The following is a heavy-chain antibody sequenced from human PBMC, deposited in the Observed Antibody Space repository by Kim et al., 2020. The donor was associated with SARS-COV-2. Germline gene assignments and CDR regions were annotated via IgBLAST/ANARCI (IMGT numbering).Heavy chain of an antibody. J-gene: IGHJ4*02. CDR3: ARAFTVATGIDY. V-gene: IGHV4-59*01. Sequence: THHPSHQSRVTISVDTSKTQCSVKLSSVTAADTAVYYCARAFTVATGIDYWGQGTLVTVSS. D-gene: IGHD5-12*01.